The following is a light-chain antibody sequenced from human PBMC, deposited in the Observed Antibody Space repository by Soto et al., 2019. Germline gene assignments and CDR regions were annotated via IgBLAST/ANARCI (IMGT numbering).Light chain of an antibody. CDR2: EVS. Sequence: QSVLTHPASVSGPPGQSITISCTGTSSDVGGYNYVSWYQQHPGKAPKLMIYEVSNRPSGVSNRFSGSKSGNTASLTISGLQAEDEADYYCSSYTSSSTYVFGTGTKVTVL. J-gene: IGLJ1*01. V-gene: IGLV2-14*01. CDR3: SSYTSSSTYV. CDR1: SSDVGGYNY.